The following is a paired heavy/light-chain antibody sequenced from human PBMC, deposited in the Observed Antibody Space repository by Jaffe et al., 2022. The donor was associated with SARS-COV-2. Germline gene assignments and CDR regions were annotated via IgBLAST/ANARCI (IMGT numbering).Heavy chain of an antibody. V-gene: IGHV2-5*02. Sequence: QITLKESGPTLVKPTQTLTLTCTFSGFSLSSIGVGVGWIRQHPEKALEWLAVIYWDDDKRYSPSLKSRLTITKDTSKNQVVLAMTDMDPVDTATYFCARIMITYGGVLRLDAFDVWGQGTMVTVSS. CDR3: ARIMITYGGVLRLDAFDV. CDR2: IYWDDDK. J-gene: IGHJ3*01. D-gene: IGHD3-16*01. CDR1: GFSLSSIGVG.
Light chain of an antibody. CDR3: CSYAGSYSWV. V-gene: IGLV2-11*01. CDR1: SSDVGGYNY. J-gene: IGLJ3*02. CDR2: DVS. Sequence: QSALTQPHSVSGSPGQSVTISCTGTSSDVGGYNYVSWYQHYPGKAPKLMIYDVSKRPSGVPDRFSGSKSGNTASLTISGLQVEDEAAYYCCSYAGSYSWVFGGGTKLTVL.